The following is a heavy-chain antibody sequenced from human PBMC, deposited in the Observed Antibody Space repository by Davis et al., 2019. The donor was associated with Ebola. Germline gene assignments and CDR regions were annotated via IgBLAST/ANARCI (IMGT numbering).Heavy chain of an antibody. Sequence: SETLSLTCTVSGYSIGRGFSWGWIRQPPGKGLEWIGSIYHSGRTNYNPSLKSRVTISLDTSKNQFSLRLTSVTAADTAVYYCARDFVYWGQGTLVAVSS. CDR1: GYSIGRGFS. J-gene: IGHJ4*02. CDR2: IYHSGRT. V-gene: IGHV4-38-2*02. CDR3: ARDFVY.